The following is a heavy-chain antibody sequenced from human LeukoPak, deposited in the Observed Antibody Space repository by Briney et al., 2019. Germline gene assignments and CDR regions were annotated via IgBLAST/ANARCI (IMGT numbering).Heavy chain of an antibody. Sequence: ASVKVSCKASGYTFSSYGISWVRQAPGQGLEWMGWISAYNGNTNYAQKLQGRVTTTTDTSTSTAYMELRSLRSDDTAVYYCARDPAIAVAGKGYFLHWGQGTLVTVSS. D-gene: IGHD6-19*01. J-gene: IGHJ1*01. CDR1: GYTFSSYG. V-gene: IGHV1-18*01. CDR3: ARDPAIAVAGKGYFLH. CDR2: ISAYNGNT.